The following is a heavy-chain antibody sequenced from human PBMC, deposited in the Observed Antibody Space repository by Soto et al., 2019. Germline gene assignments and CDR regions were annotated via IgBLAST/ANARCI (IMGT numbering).Heavy chain of an antibody. CDR2: INAGNGNT. D-gene: IGHD6-19*01. Sequence: GASVKVSCKASGYTFTSYGISWVRQAPGQRREWMGWINAGNGNTKYSQKFQGRVTITRDTSASTAYMELSSLRSEDTAVYYCAVKQQLVLTDQYSSGWPRLAPWGQGTLVTVSS. CDR3: AVKQQLVLTDQYSSGWPRLAP. J-gene: IGHJ5*02. CDR1: GYTFTSYG. V-gene: IGHV1-3*01.